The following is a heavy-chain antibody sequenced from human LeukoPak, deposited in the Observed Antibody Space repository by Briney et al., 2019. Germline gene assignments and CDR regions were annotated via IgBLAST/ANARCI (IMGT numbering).Heavy chain of an antibody. V-gene: IGHV4-59*12. CDR2: IYYSGST. CDR3: ARGPPAVINPVYYYYGMDV. Sequence: KPSETLSLTCTVSGGSISSYYWSWIRQPPGKGLEWIGYIYYSGSTNYNPSLKSRVTISVDTSKNQFSLKLSSVTAADTAVYYCARGPPAVINPVYYYYGMDVWGQGTTVTVSS. J-gene: IGHJ6*02. CDR1: GGSISSYY. D-gene: IGHD3-16*02.